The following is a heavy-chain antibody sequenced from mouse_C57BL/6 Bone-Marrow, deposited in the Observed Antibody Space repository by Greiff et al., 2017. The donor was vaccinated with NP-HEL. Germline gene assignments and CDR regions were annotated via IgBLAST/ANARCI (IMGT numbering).Heavy chain of an antibody. CDR1: GYTFTSYW. CDR2: IHPNSGST. Sequence: QVQLQQPGAELVKPGASVKLSCKASGYTFTSYWMHWVKQRPGQGLEWIGMIHPNSGSTNYNEKFKSKATLTVDKSSSTAYMQLSSLTSEDSAVYYCARVPNGYYGSSYWGQGTTLTVSS. CDR3: ARVPNGYYGSSY. V-gene: IGHV1-64*01. D-gene: IGHD1-1*01. J-gene: IGHJ2*01.